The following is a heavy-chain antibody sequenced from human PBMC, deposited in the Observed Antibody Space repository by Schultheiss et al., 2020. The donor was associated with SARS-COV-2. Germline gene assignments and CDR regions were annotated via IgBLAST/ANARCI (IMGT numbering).Heavy chain of an antibody. V-gene: IGHV3-48*02. CDR1: GFTFSIYA. CDR3: ARAKQLGYYYGMDV. Sequence: GGSLRLSCTASGFTFSIYAMNWVRQAPGKGLEWLSYIVGSSSTIYYADSVKGRFTISRDNAKNSLYLQLNNLRDEDTAVYYCARAKQLGYYYGMDVWGQGTTVTVSS. D-gene: IGHD6-6*01. J-gene: IGHJ6*02. CDR2: IVGSSSTI.